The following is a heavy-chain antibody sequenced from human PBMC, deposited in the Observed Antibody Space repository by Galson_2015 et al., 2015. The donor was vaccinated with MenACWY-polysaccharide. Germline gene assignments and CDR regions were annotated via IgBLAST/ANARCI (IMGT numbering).Heavy chain of an antibody. Sequence: SLRLSCAASGFNFSDHYMDWVRQAPGKGLEWVARVRDKPHSYTTEYAASVKGRFTVSRDDSKNSLYLQMNSLKTEDTAVYYCSRGLNGNVPPLVFGSWGQGSLVTVSS. CDR1: GFNFSDHY. J-gene: IGHJ4*02. CDR3: SRGLNGNVPPLVFGS. V-gene: IGHV3-72*01. D-gene: IGHD1-1*01. CDR2: VRDKPHSYTT.